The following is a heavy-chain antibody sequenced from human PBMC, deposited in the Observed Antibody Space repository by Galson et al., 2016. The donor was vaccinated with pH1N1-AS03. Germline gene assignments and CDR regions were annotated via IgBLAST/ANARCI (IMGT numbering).Heavy chain of an antibody. J-gene: IGHJ5*02. CDR3: ARAYYGDFADWFGH. V-gene: IGHV2-5*01. Sequence: PALVKPTQTLTLTCTFSGFSLSTSGVGVGWIRQAPGKALEWLAIIYWNDDIRYSPSLRNRLTITKDTSKSQVVLTMTNMDPVDTATYFCARAYYGDFADWFGHWGQGTLVSVSS. CDR2: IYWNDDI. CDR1: GFSLSTSGVG. D-gene: IGHD4-17*01.